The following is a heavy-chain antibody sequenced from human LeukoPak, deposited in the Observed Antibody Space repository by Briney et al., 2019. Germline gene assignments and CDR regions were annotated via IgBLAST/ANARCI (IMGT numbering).Heavy chain of an antibody. CDR1: GGSISSGSYY. D-gene: IGHD1-1*01. J-gene: IGHJ4*02. V-gene: IGHV4-61*02. CDR2: IYTSGST. CDR3: ARERGPVSLEPPYYFDY. Sequence: PSQTLSLTCTVSGGSISSGSYYWSWIRQPAGKGLEWIGRIYTSGSTNYNPSLKSRVTISVDTSKNQFSLKLSSVTAADTAVYYCARERGPVSLEPPYYFDYWGQGTLVTVSS.